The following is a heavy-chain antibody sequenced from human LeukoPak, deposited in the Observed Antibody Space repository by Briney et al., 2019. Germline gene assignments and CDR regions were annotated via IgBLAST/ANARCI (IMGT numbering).Heavy chain of an antibody. Sequence: AGGSLRLSCAASGFTFSSYSMNWVRQAPGKGLEWVSSISSSSSYIYYADSVKGRFTISRDNAKNSLYLQMNSLRAKDTAVHYCARAPRSWGFDYWGQGTLVTVSS. D-gene: IGHD7-27*01. V-gene: IGHV3-21*01. CDR2: ISSSSSYI. CDR3: ARAPRSWGFDY. CDR1: GFTFSSYS. J-gene: IGHJ4*02.